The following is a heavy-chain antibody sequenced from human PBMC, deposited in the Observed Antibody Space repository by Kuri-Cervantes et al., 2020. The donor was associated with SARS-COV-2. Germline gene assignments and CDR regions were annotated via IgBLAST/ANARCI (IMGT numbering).Heavy chain of an antibody. CDR3: ARTYSGSYSDAFDI. CDR2: IWYDGSNK. Sequence: LSLTCAASGFTFSSYGMHWVRQAPGKGLEWVAVIWYDGSNKYYADSVKGRFTISRDNSKNTLYLQMNSLRAEDTAVYYCARTYSGSYSDAFDIWGQGTMVTVSS. D-gene: IGHD1-26*01. J-gene: IGHJ3*02. V-gene: IGHV3-33*01. CDR1: GFTFSSYG.